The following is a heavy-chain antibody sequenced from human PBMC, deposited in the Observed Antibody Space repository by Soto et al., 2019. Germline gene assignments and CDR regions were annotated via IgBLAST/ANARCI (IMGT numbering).Heavy chain of an antibody. D-gene: IGHD6-6*01. J-gene: IGHJ6*02. V-gene: IGHV1-46*01. Sequence: ASVKVSCKASGYTFASYYRHWVRQAPGQGLEWMGIINPSGGSTSYAQKFQGRVTMTRDTSTSTVYMELSSLRSEDTAVYYCARDKRFEYSSSPEYYYYGMDVWGQGTTVTVSS. CDR3: ARDKRFEYSSSPEYYYYGMDV. CDR2: INPSGGST. CDR1: GYTFASYY.